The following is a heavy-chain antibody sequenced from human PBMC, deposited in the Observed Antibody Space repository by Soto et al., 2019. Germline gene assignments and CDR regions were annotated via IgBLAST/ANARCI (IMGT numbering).Heavy chain of an antibody. D-gene: IGHD3-22*01. Sequence: TSETLSLTCTVSGDSISSGDYYWSWIRQPPGKGLEWIGSIHYSGITYYNPALKSRLSISVDRSKSQISLKVRSVTAAGTAVYYWARDYYDRSRKAFDIWGRGTMVTVSS. J-gene: IGHJ3*02. V-gene: IGHV4-30-4*01. CDR1: GDSISSGDYY. CDR3: ARDYYDRSRKAFDI. CDR2: IHYSGIT.